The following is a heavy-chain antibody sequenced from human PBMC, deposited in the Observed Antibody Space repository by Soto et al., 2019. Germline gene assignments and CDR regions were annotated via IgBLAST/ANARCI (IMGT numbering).Heavy chain of an antibody. D-gene: IGHD2-8*02. CDR3: AREKITGLFDY. V-gene: IGHV4-34*01. J-gene: IGHJ4*02. Sequence: SETLSLTCAVYGGSFSGYYWTWIRQPPGTGLEWIGEINHSGSTNYNPSLKSRVTISVDTSKNQFSLKLTSVTAADTAVYDCAREKITGLFDYWGQGTLVTVSS. CDR1: GGSFSGYY. CDR2: INHSGST.